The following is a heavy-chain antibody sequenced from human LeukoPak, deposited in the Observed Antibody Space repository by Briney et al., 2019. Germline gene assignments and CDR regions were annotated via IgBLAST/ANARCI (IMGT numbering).Heavy chain of an antibody. CDR1: GFTFSNTA. J-gene: IGHJ4*02. D-gene: IGHD3-9*01. Sequence: GGSLRLSCAASGFTFSNTAMSWVRQTPGKGLEWVATMSAYNDRTHYADSVRGRFTVSRDNSKNTLSLQMNSLREDDTAVYYCAQELSDIFVVRTDSWGQRTLVTVSS. CDR3: AQELSDIFVVRTDS. V-gene: IGHV3-23*01. CDR2: MSAYNDRT.